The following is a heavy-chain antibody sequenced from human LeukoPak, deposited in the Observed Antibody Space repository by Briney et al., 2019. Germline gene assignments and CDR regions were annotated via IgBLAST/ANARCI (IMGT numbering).Heavy chain of an antibody. CDR1: GFTFSHYG. V-gene: IGHV3-33*01. D-gene: IGHD2-21*01. CDR3: ARDGAYSS. J-gene: IGHJ1*01. Sequence: SGGSLRLSCATSGFTFSHYGMHWVRQAPGKGLEWVAVIWSDGTEKYYGDSVKGRFTISRDNSKKTVYLQVNSLRAEDTAVYYCARDGAYSSWGQGTLVTVSS. CDR2: IWSDGTEK.